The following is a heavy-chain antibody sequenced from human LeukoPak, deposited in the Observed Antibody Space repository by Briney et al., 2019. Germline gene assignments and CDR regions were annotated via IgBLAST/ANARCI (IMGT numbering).Heavy chain of an antibody. CDR3: AREPIGYSYGFDY. J-gene: IGHJ4*02. CDR2: IYSSGST. Sequence: SETLSLTCSVSGASISSGSNYWGWIRQPPGKPLEWIGSIYSSGSTDYNPSLKTRVTISVGTSKNQYSLKLSSVTAADTAVYYCAREPIGYSYGFDYWGQGTLVTVSS. CDR1: GASISSGSNY. V-gene: IGHV4-39*07. D-gene: IGHD5-18*01.